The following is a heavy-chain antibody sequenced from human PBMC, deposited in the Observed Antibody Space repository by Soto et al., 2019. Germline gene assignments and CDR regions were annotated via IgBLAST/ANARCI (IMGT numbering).Heavy chain of an antibody. CDR2: IYYSGST. Sequence: SETLSLTCTVSGGSISSGDYYWSWIRQPPGKGLEWIGYIYYSGSTYYNPSLKSRVTISVDTSKNQFSLKLSSVTAADTAVYYSARSPIALRGVTHWGQGTLVTVSS. J-gene: IGHJ4*02. CDR3: ARSPIALRGVTH. CDR1: GGSISSGDYY. D-gene: IGHD3-10*01. V-gene: IGHV4-30-4*01.